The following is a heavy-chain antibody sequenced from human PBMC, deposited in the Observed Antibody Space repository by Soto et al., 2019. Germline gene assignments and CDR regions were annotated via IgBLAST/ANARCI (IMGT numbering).Heavy chain of an antibody. J-gene: IGHJ3*02. CDR1: GFTFSSSW. CDR3: ARDDSSGGAFDI. D-gene: IGHD6-19*01. Sequence: GGSLRLSCAASGFTFSSSWMHWVCQAPEKGQEWVADKKCDGSEKYYEDSEKGRLTISRDNAKNYLYLQMNSLRAEDTVVYYCARDDSSGGAFDIWGQGTMVTVSS. V-gene: IGHV3-7*01. CDR2: KKCDGSEK.